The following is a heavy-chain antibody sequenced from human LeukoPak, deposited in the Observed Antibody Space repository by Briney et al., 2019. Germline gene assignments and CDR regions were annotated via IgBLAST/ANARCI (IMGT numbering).Heavy chain of an antibody. CDR1: GGSIGSYY. CDR3: ARGSRGGYNWFDP. D-gene: IGHD3-16*01. Sequence: SETLSLTCTVSGGSIGSYYWSWIRQPPGKGLEWIGHIYGSGSTNYNPSLKSRVTLSVDTSKNQFSLRLNSVTAADTALYYCARGSRGGYNWFDPWGQGTLVIVSS. V-gene: IGHV4-59*01. J-gene: IGHJ5*02. CDR2: IYGSGST.